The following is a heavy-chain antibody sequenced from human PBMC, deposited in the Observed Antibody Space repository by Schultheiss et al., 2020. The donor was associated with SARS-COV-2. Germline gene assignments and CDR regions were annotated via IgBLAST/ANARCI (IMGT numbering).Heavy chain of an antibody. D-gene: IGHD6-19*01. CDR3: ARIEGGIAVSDYYGMDV. J-gene: IGHJ6*02. Sequence: SQTLSLTCTVSGGSISSYYWSWIRQPPGKGLEWIGYIYYSGSTNYNPSLKSRVTISVDTSKNQFSLKLSSVTAADTAVYYCARIEGGIAVSDYYGMDVWGQGTTVTV. CDR1: GGSISSYY. CDR2: IYYSGST. V-gene: IGHV4-59*01.